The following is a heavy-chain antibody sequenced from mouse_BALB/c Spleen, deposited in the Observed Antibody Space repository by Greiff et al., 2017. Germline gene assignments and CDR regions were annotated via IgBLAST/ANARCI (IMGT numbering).Heavy chain of an antibody. CDR2: IDPANGNT. J-gene: IGHJ1*01. D-gene: IGHD1-1*01. Sequence: VQLQQSGAELVKPGASVKLSCTASGFNIKDTYMHWVKQRPEQGLEWIGRIDPANGNTKYDPKFQGKATITADTSSNTAYLQLSSLTSEDTAVYYGARSGDYYGSYWYFDVWGAGTTVTVSS. CDR1: GFNIKDTY. CDR3: ARSGDYYGSYWYFDV. V-gene: IGHV14-3*02.